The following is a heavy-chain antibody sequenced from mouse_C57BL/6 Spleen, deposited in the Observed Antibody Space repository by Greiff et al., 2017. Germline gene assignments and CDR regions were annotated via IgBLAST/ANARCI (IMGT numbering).Heavy chain of an antibody. D-gene: IGHD4-1*01. CDR1: GYTFTDYN. J-gene: IGHJ2*01. Sequence: VQLQQSGPELVKPGASVKIPCKASGYTFTDYNMDWVKQSHGKSLEWIGDINPNNGGTIYNQKFKGKATLTVDKSSSTAYMERRSLTSEDTAVYYCARSANWDVPFDYWGQGTTLTVSS. V-gene: IGHV1-18*01. CDR3: ARSANWDVPFDY. CDR2: INPNNGGT.